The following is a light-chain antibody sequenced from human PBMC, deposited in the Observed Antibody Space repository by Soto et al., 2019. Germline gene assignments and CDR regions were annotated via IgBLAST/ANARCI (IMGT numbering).Light chain of an antibody. J-gene: IGKJ5*01. CDR3: QQYNNWPFS. CDR1: QGVTTN. CDR2: DVS. V-gene: IGKV3-15*01. Sequence: EIGGTHCTATLSLCPVEIFTVSCRAGQGVTTNFAWYQQKSGQSPRLLIYDVSSRATGVPSRFSGTGSETDFTLTISGLQSEDSAIYFCQQYNNWPFSFGPGTRLEI.